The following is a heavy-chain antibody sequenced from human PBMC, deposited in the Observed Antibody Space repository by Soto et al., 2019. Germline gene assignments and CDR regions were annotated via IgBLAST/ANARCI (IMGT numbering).Heavy chain of an antibody. V-gene: IGHV3-9*01. CDR3: AKDNRRQLWPLFAY. CDR2: ISWNSGSI. J-gene: IGHJ4*02. CDR1: GFTFDDYA. Sequence: GGSLRLSCAASGFTFDDYAMHWVRQAPGKGLEWVSGISWNSGSIGYADSVKGRFTISRDNAKNSLYLQMNSLRAEDTALYYCAKDNRRQLWPLFAYWGQGTLVTVSS. D-gene: IGHD5-18*01.